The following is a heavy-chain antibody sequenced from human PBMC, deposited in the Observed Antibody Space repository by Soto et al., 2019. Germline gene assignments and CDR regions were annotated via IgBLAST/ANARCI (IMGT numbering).Heavy chain of an antibody. V-gene: IGHV4-34*01. J-gene: IGHJ6*03. D-gene: IGHD2-2*02. CDR3: ARAQTYCSSASCYMGLYYYYMDV. CDR2: INHSGST. Sequence: SETLSLTCAVYGGSFSGYYWSWIRQPPGKGLEWIGEINHSGSTNYNPSLKSRVTISVDTSKNQFSLKLSSVTAADTAVYYCARAQTYCSSASCYMGLYYYYMDVWGKGTTVTVSS. CDR1: GGSFSGYY.